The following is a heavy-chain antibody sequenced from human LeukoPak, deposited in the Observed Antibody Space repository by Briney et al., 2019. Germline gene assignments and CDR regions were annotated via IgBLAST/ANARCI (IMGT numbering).Heavy chain of an antibody. CDR1: GFTFSSYS. D-gene: IGHD3-3*01. CDR2: ISSSSSYI. CDR3: ARGFWSGYYQFDY. J-gene: IGHJ4*02. V-gene: IGHV3-21*01. Sequence: GGSLRLSSAASGFTFSSYSMNWVRQAPGKGLEWVSSISSSSSYIYYADSVKGRFTISRDNAKNSLYLQMNSLRAEDTAVYYCARGFWSGYYQFDYWGQGTLVTVSS.